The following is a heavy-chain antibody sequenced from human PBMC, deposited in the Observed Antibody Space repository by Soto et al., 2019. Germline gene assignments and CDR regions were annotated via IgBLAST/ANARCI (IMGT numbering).Heavy chain of an antibody. V-gene: IGHV1-8*01. CDR2: MNPNSGNT. J-gene: IGHJ3*02. CDR3: ARGLYCSGGSCYSVAFDI. D-gene: IGHD2-15*01. CDR1: GYPFTSYD. Sequence: XAVKVSCKASGYPFTSYDINWVRQATGQGLEWMGWMNPNSGNTGYAQKFQGRVTMTRNTSISTAYMELSSLRSEDTAVYYCARGLYCSGGSCYSVAFDIWGQGTMVTVSS.